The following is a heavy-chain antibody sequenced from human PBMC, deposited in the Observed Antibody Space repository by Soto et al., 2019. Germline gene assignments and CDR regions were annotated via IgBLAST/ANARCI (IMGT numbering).Heavy chain of an antibody. Sequence: EVQLVESGGGLIQRGGSLRLSCAASGFTFGHYSMNWVRQAPGKGPEWVSYISSDNRTINYSDSVKGRFIITRDKAKKSLYLQMHSLRAEDAAVYYCAREGWPLLQSGMDVWGQGTTVTVSS. CDR3: AREGWPLLQSGMDV. J-gene: IGHJ6*02. D-gene: IGHD2-15*01. V-gene: IGHV3-48*01. CDR1: GFTFGHYS. CDR2: ISSDNRTI.